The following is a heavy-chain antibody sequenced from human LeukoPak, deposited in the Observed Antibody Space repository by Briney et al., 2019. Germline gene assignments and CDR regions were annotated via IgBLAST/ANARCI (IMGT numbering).Heavy chain of an antibody. CDR3: ARGRFGEPKDY. D-gene: IGHD3-10*01. Sequence: SQTLSLTCTVSGGSISSGGYYWSWIRQHPGKGLEWIGYIYYSGSTYYNPSLKSRVTTSVDTSKNQFSLKLSSVTAADTAVYYCARGRFGEPKDYWGQGTLVTVSS. CDR2: IYYSGST. V-gene: IGHV4-31*03. J-gene: IGHJ4*02. CDR1: GGSISSGGYY.